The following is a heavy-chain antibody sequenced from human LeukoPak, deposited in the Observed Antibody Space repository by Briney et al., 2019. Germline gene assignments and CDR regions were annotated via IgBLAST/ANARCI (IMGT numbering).Heavy chain of an antibody. Sequence: PSETLSLTCTVSGYSISSGYYWGWIRQPPGKGLEWIGSIYHSGSTYYNPSLKSRVTISVDTSKNQFSLKLSSVTAADTAVYYCARDRGSSSFSWLWFDPWGQGTLVTVSS. J-gene: IGHJ5*02. CDR3: ARDRGSSSFSWLWFDP. D-gene: IGHD6-13*01. CDR1: GYSISSGYY. CDR2: IYHSGST. V-gene: IGHV4-38-2*02.